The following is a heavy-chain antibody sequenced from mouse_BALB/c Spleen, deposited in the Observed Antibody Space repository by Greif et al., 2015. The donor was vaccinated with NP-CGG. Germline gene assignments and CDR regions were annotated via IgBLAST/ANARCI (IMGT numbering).Heavy chain of an antibody. J-gene: IGHJ2*01. D-gene: IGHD2-3*01. V-gene: IGHV5-17*02. CDR1: GFTFSNFG. CDR2: ISSGSGTI. CDR3: ARDGYSYFDY. Sequence: DVKLVESGGGLMQPGGSRKLSCAASGFTFSNFGMHWVRQAPEKGLEWVAYISSGSGTIYYADTVKGRFTISRDNPKNTLFLQMTSLRSEDTAMYYCARDGYSYFDYWGQGTTLTVSS.